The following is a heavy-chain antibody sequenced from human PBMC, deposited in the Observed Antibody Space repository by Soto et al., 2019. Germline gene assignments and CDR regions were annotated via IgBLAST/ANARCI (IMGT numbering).Heavy chain of an antibody. CDR1: GFTFSSYA. CDR3: TIVRVADSALDH. J-gene: IGHJ4*02. CDR2: ISYDGSNK. D-gene: IGHD3-10*02. V-gene: IGHV3-30-3*01. Sequence: GGSLRLSCAASGFTFSSYAMHWVRQAPCKGLEWLGVISYDGSNKYYADSVKGRFTISRDNSKNTLYLQMNSLRAEDTAVYYCTIVRVADSALDHWAQGTMVTFSS.